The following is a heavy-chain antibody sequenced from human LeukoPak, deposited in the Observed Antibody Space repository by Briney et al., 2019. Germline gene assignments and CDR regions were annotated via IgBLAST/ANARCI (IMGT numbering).Heavy chain of an antibody. CDR3: AREHCNEGPTADS. Sequence: PGGSLRLSCAASGFTFSNNYMHWVRQAPGKGLVWVSRIDRDGSSTTYADSVKGRFTISRDNAKNTLYLQMNSLRAEDTAVYYCAREHCNEGPTADSWGQGTLVTVSS. CDR2: IDRDGSST. V-gene: IGHV3-74*01. D-gene: IGHD2/OR15-2a*01. J-gene: IGHJ4*02. CDR1: GFTFSNNY.